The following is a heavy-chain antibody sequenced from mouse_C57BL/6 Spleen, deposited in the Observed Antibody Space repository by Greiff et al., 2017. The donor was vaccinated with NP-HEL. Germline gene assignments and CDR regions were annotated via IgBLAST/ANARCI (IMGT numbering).Heavy chain of an antibody. CDR2: ISYDGSN. J-gene: IGHJ3*01. CDR3: ATAQATPLAY. V-gene: IGHV3-6*01. CDR1: GYSITSGYY. D-gene: IGHD3-2*02. Sequence: EVQLQQSGPGLVKPSQSLSLTCSVTGYSITSGYYWNWIRQFPGNKLEWMGDISYDGSNNYNPSLKNRISITRDTSKNQFFLKLNSVTTEDTATYYWATAQATPLAYWGQGTLVTVSA.